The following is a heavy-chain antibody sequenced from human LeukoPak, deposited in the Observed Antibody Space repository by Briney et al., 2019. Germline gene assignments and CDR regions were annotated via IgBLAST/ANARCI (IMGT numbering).Heavy chain of an antibody. Sequence: GGTLRLSCAASGFTFSSYGMSWVRQAPGKGLEWVSAISGSGGSTYYADSVKGRFTISRDNSKNTLYLQMNSLRAEDTAVYYCAKDPITFGRVDYFDYWGQGTLVTVSS. D-gene: IGHD3-16*01. J-gene: IGHJ4*02. CDR2: ISGSGGST. V-gene: IGHV3-23*01. CDR1: GFTFSSYG. CDR3: AKDPITFGRVDYFDY.